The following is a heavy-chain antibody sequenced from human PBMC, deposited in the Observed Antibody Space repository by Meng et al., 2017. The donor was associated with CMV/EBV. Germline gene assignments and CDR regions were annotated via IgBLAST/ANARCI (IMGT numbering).Heavy chain of an antibody. CDR2: INPNSGGT. Sequence: ASVKVSCKASGYTFTGYYMHWVRQAPGQGLEWMGWINPNSGGTNYAQKFQGRVTMTRDTSISTAYMELSSLRSEDTAVYYCASYPGYSGDRAFDIWGQGTMVTVSS. D-gene: IGHD6-25*01. CDR3: ASYPGYSGDRAFDI. V-gene: IGHV1-2*02. J-gene: IGHJ3*02. CDR1: GYTFTGYY.